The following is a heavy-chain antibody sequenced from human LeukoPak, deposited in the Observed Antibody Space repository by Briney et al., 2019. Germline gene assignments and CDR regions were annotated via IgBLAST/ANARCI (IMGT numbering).Heavy chain of an antibody. J-gene: IGHJ3*02. Sequence: SQTLSLTCVISGDSVSSNSAAWNWIRQSPSRGLQWLGRTYYRSKWYNDYAVSVKSRITINPDTSKNQFSLQLNSVTPEDTAVYYCARDLAIAARPGTPSNDAFDIWGQGTIVTVSS. D-gene: IGHD6-6*01. CDR1: GDSVSSNSAA. CDR2: TYYRSKWYN. V-gene: IGHV6-1*01. CDR3: ARDLAIAARPGTPSNDAFDI.